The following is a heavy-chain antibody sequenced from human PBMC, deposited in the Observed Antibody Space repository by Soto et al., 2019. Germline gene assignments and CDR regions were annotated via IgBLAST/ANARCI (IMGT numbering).Heavy chain of an antibody. V-gene: IGHV1-18*01. D-gene: IGHD3-16*01. CDR3: ARGIGGYFGVDYYYGMDV. Sequence: QVQLVQSGAEVKKPGASVKVSCKASGYTFTSYGISWVRQAPGQGLEWMGWISPYNGNTNYAQKHQGRVTMTTDTSTSRAYMELRSLGSDDTAVYYCARGIGGYFGVDYYYGMDVWGQGTTVTVS. CDR1: GYTFTSYG. CDR2: ISPYNGNT. J-gene: IGHJ6*02.